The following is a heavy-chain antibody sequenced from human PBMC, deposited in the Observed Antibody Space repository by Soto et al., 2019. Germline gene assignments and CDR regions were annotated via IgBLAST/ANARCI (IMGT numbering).Heavy chain of an antibody. Sequence: GGSLRLSCAASGFTFSSYGMHWVRQAPGKGLEWVAVISYDGSNKYYTDSVKGRFTISRDNSKNTLYLQMNSLRAEDTAVYYCAKVATTVYYDSSGQNSDYWGQGTLVTVSS. CDR1: GFTFSSYG. J-gene: IGHJ4*02. D-gene: IGHD3-22*01. CDR2: ISYDGSNK. CDR3: AKVATTVYYDSSGQNSDY. V-gene: IGHV3-30*18.